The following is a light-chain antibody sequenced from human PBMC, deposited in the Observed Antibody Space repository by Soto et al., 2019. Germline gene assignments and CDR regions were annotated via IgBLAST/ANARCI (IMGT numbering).Light chain of an antibody. CDR3: SSYTSSSTLDV. CDR1: SSDVGGYNY. CDR2: DVS. V-gene: IGLV2-14*01. Sequence: QSALTQPASVSGSPGQSITISCTGTSSDVGGYNYVSWYQQHPGKAPKLMIHDVSNRPSGVSNRFSGSKSGNTASLTISGLQAEDEADYYCSSYTSSSTLDVFGTGTKVTVL. J-gene: IGLJ1*01.